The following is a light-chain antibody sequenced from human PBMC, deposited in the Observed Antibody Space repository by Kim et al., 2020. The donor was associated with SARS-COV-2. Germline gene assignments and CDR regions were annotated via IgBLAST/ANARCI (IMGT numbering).Light chain of an antibody. CDR3: HQHDNWPLT. CDR1: RSISSY. V-gene: IGKV3-11*01. Sequence: EIVMTQSPATLSVSPGERATLSCRASRSISSYLAWYQQKPGQPPRLLIYDASTRATGIPVRFSGSGSGTDFTLTISSLEPEDCVVYYCHQHDNWPLTFGQGTKVDIK. CDR2: DAS. J-gene: IGKJ1*01.